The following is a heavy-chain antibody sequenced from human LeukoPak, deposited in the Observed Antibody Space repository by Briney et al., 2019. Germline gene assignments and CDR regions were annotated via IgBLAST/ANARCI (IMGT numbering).Heavy chain of an antibody. CDR2: INSDGSTT. V-gene: IGHV3-74*01. CDR1: GFTFSGYW. CDR3: ARVIYSGWEGELSD. D-gene: IGHD6-19*01. Sequence: PSGGSLRLSCAASGFTFSGYWMHWVRQAPGKGLVWVSRINSDGSTTSYADSVMGRFTISGDNAKNTLYLQMNSLRAEDTAVYYCARVIYSGWEGELSDWGQGTLVTVSS. J-gene: IGHJ4*02.